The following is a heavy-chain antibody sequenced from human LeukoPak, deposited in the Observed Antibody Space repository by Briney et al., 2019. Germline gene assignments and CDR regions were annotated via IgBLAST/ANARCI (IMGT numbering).Heavy chain of an antibody. J-gene: IGHJ6*03. CDR1: GYTFTSYY. CDR2: INPSGGST. D-gene: IGHD6-13*01. Sequence: ASVKVSCKASGYTFTSYYMHWVRQAPGHGLEWMGIINPSGGSTRYAQKYQGRVTMTRDMSTSTVYMELSSLRSEDTAVYYCARAVPGIAAAGTSGGLYYYYYYMDVWGKGTTVTVSS. CDR3: ARAVPGIAAAGTSGGLYYYYYYMDV. V-gene: IGHV1-46*01.